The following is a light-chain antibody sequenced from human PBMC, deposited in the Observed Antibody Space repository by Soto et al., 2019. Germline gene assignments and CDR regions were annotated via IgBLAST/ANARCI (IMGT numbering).Light chain of an antibody. J-gene: IGKJ1*01. CDR1: QGIRND. Sequence: AIQMTQSPSSPSASVGARVTMSCRASQGIRNDLGWYQQKPGKVPKLLIYAASSLQSGVPSRFSGSGSGTDFTLTISSLQPEDFATYYCLQDYNYPRTFGQGTKVDIK. CDR3: LQDYNYPRT. CDR2: AAS. V-gene: IGKV1-6*01.